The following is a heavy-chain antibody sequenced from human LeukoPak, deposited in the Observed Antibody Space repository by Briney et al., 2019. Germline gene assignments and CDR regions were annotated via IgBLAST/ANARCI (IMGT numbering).Heavy chain of an antibody. D-gene: IGHD3-22*01. V-gene: IGHV3-23*01. CDR1: GFTFSSCA. Sequence: GGSLRLSCAASGFTFSSCAMSWVRQAPGKGLEWVSAISGSGGSTYYADSVKGRFTISRDNSKNTLYLQMNSLRAEDTAVYYCAKPTYYYDSSGYYGFDYWGREPWSPSPQ. J-gene: IGHJ4*02. CDR3: AKPTYYYDSSGYYGFDY. CDR2: ISGSGGST.